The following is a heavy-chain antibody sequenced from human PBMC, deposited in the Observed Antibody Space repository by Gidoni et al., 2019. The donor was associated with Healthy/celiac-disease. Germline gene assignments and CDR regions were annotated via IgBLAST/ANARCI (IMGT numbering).Heavy chain of an antibody. D-gene: IGHD3-10*01. CDR1: GFTFDDYA. CDR3: AKDDYGSGNY. CDR2: ISWNSGSI. J-gene: IGHJ4*02. V-gene: IGHV3-9*01. Sequence: EVQLVESGGGLVQPGRSLRLSCAASGFTFDDYAMHWVRQAPGKGLGWVSGISWNSGSIGYADSVKGRFTISRDNAKNSLYLQMNSLRAEDTALYYCAKDDYGSGNYWGQGTLVTVSS.